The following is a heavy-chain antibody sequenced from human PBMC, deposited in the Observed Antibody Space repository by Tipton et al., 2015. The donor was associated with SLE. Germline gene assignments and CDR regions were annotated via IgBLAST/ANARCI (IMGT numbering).Heavy chain of an antibody. D-gene: IGHD1-26*01. V-gene: IGHV4-31*03. J-gene: IGHJ5*02. CDR3: ARDYRLGKSYTLGAYNWFDP. CDR1: GGSIRSGDYY. CDR2: IHYSGIT. Sequence: TLSLTCTVSGGSIRSGDYYWSWIRQDPGKGLEWIGYIHYSGITYYNPSLKSRVTISVDTSKNQFSLKLSSVTAADTAVYYCARDYRLGKSYTLGAYNWFDPWGQGTLVTVSS.